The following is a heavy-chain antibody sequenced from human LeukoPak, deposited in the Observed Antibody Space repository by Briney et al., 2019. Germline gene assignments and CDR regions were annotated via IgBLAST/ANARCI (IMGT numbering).Heavy chain of an antibody. D-gene: IGHD3-16*01. CDR1: GDTFTSYG. Sequence: ASVKVSCKASGDTFTSYGINWVRQAPGQGLEWMGWISTYNGNTNYAQKLQGRVTMTTDTSTSTAYMELRSLRSDDTAVYYCARESNDYVWGSSPTFDYWGQGTLVTVSS. CDR2: ISTYNGNT. CDR3: ARESNDYVWGSSPTFDY. J-gene: IGHJ4*02. V-gene: IGHV1-18*01.